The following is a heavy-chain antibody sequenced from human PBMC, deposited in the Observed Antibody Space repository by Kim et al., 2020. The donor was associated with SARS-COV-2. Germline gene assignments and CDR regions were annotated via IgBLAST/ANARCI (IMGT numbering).Heavy chain of an antibody. Sequence: SETLSLTCTVSGGSISSSSYYWGWIRQPPGKGLEWIGSIYYSGSTYYNPSLKSRVTISVDTSKNQFSLKLSSVTAADTAVYYCARLGRKYDILTGYHPGNWFDPWGQGTLVTVSS. V-gene: IGHV4-39*01. J-gene: IGHJ5*02. CDR3: ARLGRKYDILTGYHPGNWFDP. CDR2: IYYSGST. D-gene: IGHD3-9*01. CDR1: GGSISSSSYY.